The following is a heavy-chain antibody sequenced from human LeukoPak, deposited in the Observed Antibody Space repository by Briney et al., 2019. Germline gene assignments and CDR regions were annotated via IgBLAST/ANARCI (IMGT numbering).Heavy chain of an antibody. V-gene: IGHV1-2*07. D-gene: IGHD1-26*01. CDR2: IDPKSGGT. Sequence: ASVKVSCKASGYTFTSYGISWVRQAPGQGLEWMGWIDPKSGGTNYAPKFQDTVTLTRDTAINTAYLELSRLGSDDTAIYYCARVRSSSGFDIWGQGTLVAVSS. CDR3: ARVRSSSGFDI. CDR1: GYTFTSYG. J-gene: IGHJ3*02.